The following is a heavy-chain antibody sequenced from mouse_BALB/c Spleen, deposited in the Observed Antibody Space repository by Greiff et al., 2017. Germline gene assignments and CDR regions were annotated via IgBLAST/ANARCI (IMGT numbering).Heavy chain of an antibody. D-gene: IGHD2-14*01. Sequence: EVQLVESGGGLVKPGGSLKLSCAASGFTFSSYAMSWVRQTPEKRLEWVATISSGGSYTYYPDSVKGRFTISRDNAKNTLYLQMSSLRSEDTAMYYCARHEDYRYEPFYAMDYWGQGTSVTVSS. V-gene: IGHV5-9-3*01. CDR1: GFTFSSYA. J-gene: IGHJ4*01. CDR3: ARHEDYRYEPFYAMDY. CDR2: ISSGGSYT.